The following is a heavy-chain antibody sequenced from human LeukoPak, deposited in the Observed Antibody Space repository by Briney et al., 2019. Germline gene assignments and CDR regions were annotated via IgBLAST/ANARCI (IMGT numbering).Heavy chain of an antibody. CDR2: VSPPGGGT. CDR1: RFTFSNHG. CDR3: AKAPVTSCRGAFCYPFDY. V-gene: IGHV3-23*01. J-gene: IGHJ4*02. D-gene: IGHD2-15*01. Sequence: GGSLRFSCAASRFTFSNHGMNWVRQAPRKGLEWLSSVSPPGGGTYYADSVKGRFTISRDDSKNTLSLQMNSLRVEDTAVYYCAKAPVTSCRGAFCYPFDYWGQGTLVTVSS.